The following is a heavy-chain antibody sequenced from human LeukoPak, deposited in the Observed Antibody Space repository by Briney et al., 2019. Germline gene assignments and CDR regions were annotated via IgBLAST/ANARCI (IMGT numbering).Heavy chain of an antibody. V-gene: IGHV4-34*01. CDR2: INHSGST. CDR1: GGSFSGYY. Sequence: SSETLSLTCAVYGGSFSGYYWSWIRQPPGKGLEWIGEINHSGSTNYNPSLKSRVTISVDTSKNQFSLQLSSVTAADTAVYYCAAEVGATTPRNYWGQGTLVTVSS. D-gene: IGHD1-26*01. J-gene: IGHJ4*02. CDR3: AAEVGATTPRNY.